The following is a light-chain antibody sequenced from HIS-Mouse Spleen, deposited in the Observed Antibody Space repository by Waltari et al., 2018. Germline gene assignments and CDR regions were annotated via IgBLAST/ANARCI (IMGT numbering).Light chain of an antibody. Sequence: DIVMTQSPLSLPVIPGEPASISCRSSQSLRHSNGYNYLDWYLQKPGQSPQLLIYLGSNRASGVPDRFSGSGSGTDFTLKISRVEAEDVGVYYCMQALQTPFTFGPGTKVDIK. CDR2: LGS. V-gene: IGKV2-28*01. CDR3: MQALQTPFT. J-gene: IGKJ3*01. CDR1: QSLRHSNGYNY.